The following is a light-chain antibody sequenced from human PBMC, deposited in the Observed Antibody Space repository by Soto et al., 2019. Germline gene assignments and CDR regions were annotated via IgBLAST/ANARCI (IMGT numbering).Light chain of an antibody. CDR3: QQYGSSPGT. V-gene: IGKV3-20*01. CDR2: GAS. CDR1: QSVSSY. J-gene: IGKJ4*01. Sequence: EVVLTQSPGTLSLSPGARATLSCRASQSVSSYIAWYQQKPGQAPRLLLSGASSRATGIPDRFSGSGSGTDFTLTISRLEPEDFAVYYCQQYGSSPGTCGGGTKVEIK.